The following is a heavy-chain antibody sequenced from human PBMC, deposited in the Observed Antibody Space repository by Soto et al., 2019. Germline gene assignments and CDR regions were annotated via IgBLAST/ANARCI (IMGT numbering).Heavy chain of an antibody. CDR2: IQNVGPT. D-gene: IGHD2-15*01. Sequence: EVQLVESGGGLVQPGGSLRLSCAASGFTVSSKYMSWVRQAPGKGLEWVSLIQNVGPTYYADSVKGRFTISRDTSENTVHLQMDSLRAEDTAVYYCARDDVLCDGGRCYGVPLDVWRKGTTVTVSS. V-gene: IGHV3-66*01. J-gene: IGHJ6*04. CDR3: ARDDVLCDGGRCYGVPLDV. CDR1: GFTVSSKY.